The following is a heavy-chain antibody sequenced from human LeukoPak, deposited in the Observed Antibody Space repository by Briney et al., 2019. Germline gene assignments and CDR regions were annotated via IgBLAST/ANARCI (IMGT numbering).Heavy chain of an antibody. D-gene: IGHD1-26*01. CDR2: IYYSGST. V-gene: IGHV4-39*01. CDR3: ARGRPYSGGYHLDY. Sequence: SETLSLTCSVSGDSTSSDRYYGGWVRQPPGKGLEWIGNIYYSGSTYYNPSLKSRVTMSVDTSKNQFFLKLNSVTAADTAVYYCARGRPYSGGYHLDYWGQGTLVTVSA. CDR1: GDSTSSDRYY. J-gene: IGHJ4*02.